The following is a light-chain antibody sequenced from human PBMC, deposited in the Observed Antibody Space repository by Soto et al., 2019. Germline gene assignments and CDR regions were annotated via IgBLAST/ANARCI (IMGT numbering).Light chain of an antibody. Sequence: EIVLTQSPGTLSLSPGERATLSCRASQSVSSSYLAWYQQKPGQAPRLLIYGASSRATGIPDRFSGSGSGTDFTLTVSRLEPEDFAVYYCQQYSSSPPYTCGQGTKLEIK. CDR3: QQYSSSPPYT. V-gene: IGKV3-20*01. J-gene: IGKJ2*01. CDR2: GAS. CDR1: QSVSSSY.